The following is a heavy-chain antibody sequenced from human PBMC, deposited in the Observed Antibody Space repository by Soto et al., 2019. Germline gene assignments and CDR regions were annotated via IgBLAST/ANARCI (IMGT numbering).Heavy chain of an antibody. Sequence: GGSLRLSCAASGFTFSIYWMQWVRQAPGKGLVWVSRINSDGSSTSYADSVKGRFTISRDNAKNTLYLQMNSLRAEDTAVYYCARATVVVVAANQEYYYYGMDVWGQGTTVTVSS. CDR1: GFTFSIYW. CDR3: ARATVVVVAANQEYYYYGMDV. V-gene: IGHV3-74*01. CDR2: INSDGSST. D-gene: IGHD2-15*01. J-gene: IGHJ6*02.